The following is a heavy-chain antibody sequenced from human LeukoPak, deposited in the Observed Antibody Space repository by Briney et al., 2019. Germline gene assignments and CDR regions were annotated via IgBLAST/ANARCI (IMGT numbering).Heavy chain of an antibody. Sequence: SVKVSCKASGGTFSSYAISWVRQAPGQGLEWMGRIIPILGIANYAQKFQGRVTITADKSTSTAYMELSSLRSEDTAVYYCARGPVPSYCSSTSCYEYYFDYWDQGTLVTVSS. CDR3: ARGPVPSYCSSTSCYEYYFDY. D-gene: IGHD2-2*01. CDR1: GGTFSSYA. J-gene: IGHJ4*02. V-gene: IGHV1-69*04. CDR2: IIPILGIA.